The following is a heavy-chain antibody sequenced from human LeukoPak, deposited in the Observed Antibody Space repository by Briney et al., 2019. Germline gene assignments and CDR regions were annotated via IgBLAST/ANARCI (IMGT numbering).Heavy chain of an antibody. Sequence: ASVKVSCKASGYTXTDYYMHWVRQAPGQGLEWMGWINPNNGGTKYAQKFQGRVTMTMDTSISAAYMELSRLRSDDTAVFYCARDRGYSGYGGVFDFWGQGTLVTVSS. J-gene: IGHJ4*02. V-gene: IGHV1-2*02. D-gene: IGHD5-12*01. CDR3: ARDRGYSGYGGVFDF. CDR2: INPNNGGT. CDR1: GYTXTDYY.